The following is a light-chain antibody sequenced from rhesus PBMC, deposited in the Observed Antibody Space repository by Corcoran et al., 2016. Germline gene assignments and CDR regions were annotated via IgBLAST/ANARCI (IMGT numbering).Light chain of an antibody. CDR2: GAY. CDR1: QGISSY. J-gene: IGKJ4*01. V-gene: IGKV1-38*01. Sequence: DIQLTQSPSSLSASVGDRVTITCRASQGISSYLAWYQQKPGKAPKLLIDGAYNLQSGVPTRFSGSGSWTDFTLTISSRQPVDFSVYYCQQRNSYPLTFGGGTKVEIK. CDR3: QQRNSYPLT.